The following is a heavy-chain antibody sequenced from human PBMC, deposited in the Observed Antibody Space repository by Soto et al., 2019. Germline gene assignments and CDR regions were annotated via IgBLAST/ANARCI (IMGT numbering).Heavy chain of an antibody. J-gene: IGHJ4*02. Sequence: EAQLVHSGGGLVQPGGSLRLSCEASAFSLRSFWMNWVRQSPRKGLEWVSNLDPEGSGKVYVDSVKGRFTVSRDNTQNSVYLQMDSLRAEDTAVYYCAGWGPNVCYWGQGSLVTVSS. CDR2: LDPEGSGK. CDR1: AFSLRSFW. V-gene: IGHV3-7*01. D-gene: IGHD3-16*01. CDR3: AGWGPNVCY.